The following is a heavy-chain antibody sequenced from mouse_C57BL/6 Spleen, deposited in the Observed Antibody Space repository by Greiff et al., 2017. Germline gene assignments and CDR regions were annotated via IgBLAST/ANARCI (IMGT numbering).Heavy chain of an antibody. J-gene: IGHJ4*01. CDR2: ILPGSGST. CDR3: ARADPGGNYAMDD. Sequence: QVQLKESGAELMKPGASVKLSCKATGYTFTGYWIAWVKQRPGHGLEWIGEILPGSGSTNYNEKFKGKTTFTADTSSNTAYMQLSSLTAEDSAIYYGARADPGGNYAMDDWGQGTSVTVSS. V-gene: IGHV1-9*01. CDR1: GYTFTGYW.